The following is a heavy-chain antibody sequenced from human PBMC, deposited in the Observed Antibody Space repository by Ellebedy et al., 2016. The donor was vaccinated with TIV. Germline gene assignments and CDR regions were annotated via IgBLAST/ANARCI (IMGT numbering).Heavy chain of an antibody. CDR3: ARDASVYGDSVYWYFDL. J-gene: IGHJ2*01. CDR1: GLTFGAYS. Sequence: GESLKISCAVSGLTFGAYSMNWVRQAPGKGLEWVSYISTGSSTIYYADSVKGRFTISRDNAKNSLYLQMNSLRVEDTAVYYCARDASVYGDSVYWYFDLWGRGTLVGVSS. D-gene: IGHD4-17*01. V-gene: IGHV3-48*04. CDR2: ISTGSSTI.